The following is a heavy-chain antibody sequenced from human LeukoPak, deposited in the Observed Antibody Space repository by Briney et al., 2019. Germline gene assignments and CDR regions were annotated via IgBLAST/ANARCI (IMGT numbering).Heavy chain of an antibody. CDR3: ARRGHYYDSSGYLRPDAFDI. D-gene: IGHD3-22*01. Sequence: GESLKISCKGSGYSFTSYWIGWVRQMPGKGLEWMGIIYPGDSDTRCSPSFQGQVTISADKSISTAYLQWNSLKASGTAMYYCARRGHYYDSSGYLRPDAFDIWGQGTMVTVSS. CDR1: GYSFTSYW. V-gene: IGHV5-51*01. CDR2: IYPGDSDT. J-gene: IGHJ3*02.